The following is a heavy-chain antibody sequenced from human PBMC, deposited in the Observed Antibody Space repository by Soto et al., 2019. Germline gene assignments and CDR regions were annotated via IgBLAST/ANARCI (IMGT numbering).Heavy chain of an antibody. CDR3: ARDSVTMVRGGREDYYYYYMDV. J-gene: IGHJ6*03. CDR1: GFTVSSNY. D-gene: IGHD3-10*01. CDR2: IYSGGST. Sequence: EVQLVESGGGLVQPEGSLRLSCAASGFTVSSNYMSWVRQAPGKGLEWVSVIYSGGSTYYADSVKGRFTISRHNSKNTLYLQMNSLRAEDTAVYYCARDSVTMVRGGREDYYYYYMDVWGKGTTVTVSS. V-gene: IGHV3-53*04.